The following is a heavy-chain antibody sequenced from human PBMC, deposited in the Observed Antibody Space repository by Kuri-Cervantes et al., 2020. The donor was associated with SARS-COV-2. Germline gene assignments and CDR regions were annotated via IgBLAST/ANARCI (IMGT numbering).Heavy chain of an antibody. CDR3: SRSAPFGRVVVIAQVGAFDI. Sequence: ASVKVSCKASGYTFTGYYMHWVRQAPGQGLEWMGWINPNSGGANYAQKFQGWVTMTRDTSISTVYMELSRLRTDDAAVYYFSRSAPFGRVVVIAQVGAFDIWGQGTMVTVSS. CDR2: INPNSGGA. D-gene: IGHD3-22*01. V-gene: IGHV1-2*04. J-gene: IGHJ3*02. CDR1: GYTFTGYY.